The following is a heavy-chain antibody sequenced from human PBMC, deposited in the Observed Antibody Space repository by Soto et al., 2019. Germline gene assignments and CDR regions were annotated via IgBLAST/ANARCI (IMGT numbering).Heavy chain of an antibody. CDR3: AGRGYCSGGSCYSSGFDY. Sequence: GASVKVSCKASGYTFTSYYMHWVRQAPGQGLEWMGIINPSGGSTSYAQKFQGRVTMTRDTSTSTVYMELSSLRSEDTAVYYCAGRGYCSGGSCYSSGFDYWGQGTLVTVSS. D-gene: IGHD2-15*01. J-gene: IGHJ4*02. CDR1: GYTFTSYY. CDR2: INPSGGST. V-gene: IGHV1-46*01.